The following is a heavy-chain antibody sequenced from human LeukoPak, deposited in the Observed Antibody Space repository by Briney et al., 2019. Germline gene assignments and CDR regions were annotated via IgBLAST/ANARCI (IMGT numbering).Heavy chain of an antibody. CDR1: GFTFTTYA. V-gene: IGHV3-23*01. Sequence: GGSLRLSCAASGFTFTTYAMSWVRQTPGKGLEWVSTFSGSVDTTYHADSVKGRFTISRDNSKNTVYLQMNSLRAEDTAVYYCAKAAAGTCSGARCYYFDSWGPGTPVTVSS. CDR2: FSGSVDTT. D-gene: IGHD2-15*01. CDR3: AKAAAGTCSGARCYYFDS. J-gene: IGHJ4*02.